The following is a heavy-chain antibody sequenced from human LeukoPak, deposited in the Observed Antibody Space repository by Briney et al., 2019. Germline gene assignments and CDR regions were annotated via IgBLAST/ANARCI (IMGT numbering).Heavy chain of an antibody. J-gene: IGHJ4*02. CDR3: VKKFASGAYPYDY. CDR2: ISSGGGIT. CDR1: GFTFSTSP. D-gene: IGHD3-10*01. Sequence: PGGSLRLSCSASGFTFSTSPMHWVRQAPGRRLEYVSGISSGGGITDYADSVKGRFIISRDNSKSTLYVQMSSLRVEDTAVYYCVKKFASGAYPYDYWDQGILVTVSS. V-gene: IGHV3-64*05.